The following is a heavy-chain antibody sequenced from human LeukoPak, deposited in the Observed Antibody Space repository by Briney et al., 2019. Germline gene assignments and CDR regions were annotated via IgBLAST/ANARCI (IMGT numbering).Heavy chain of an antibody. CDR2: ISLDGNNE. CDR1: GFTFRNYY. J-gene: IGHJ1*01. V-gene: IGHV3-30-3*01. CDR3: ADSFQH. Sequence: GRSLRLSCAASGFTFRNYYMHWVRQAPGKGLEWVAVISLDGNNEYYADSVKGRFTISRDNSKNTLYLQMNSLRAEDTAVYYCADSFQHWGQGTLVTVSS.